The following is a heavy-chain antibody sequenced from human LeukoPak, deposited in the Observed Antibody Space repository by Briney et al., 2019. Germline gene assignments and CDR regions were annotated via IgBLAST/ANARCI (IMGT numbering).Heavy chain of an antibody. J-gene: IGHJ4*02. CDR2: IYPNSGGT. CDR1: AYTFTGYY. V-gene: IGHV1-2*02. Sequence: GASVKVSCKASAYTFTGYYMHWVRQAPGQGLEWMGWIYPNSGGTNYAQKFQGRVTMTRDTSISTAYMELSRLRSDDTAVYFCATEGKMIRGVYTDYWGQGTLVTVSS. D-gene: IGHD3-10*01. CDR3: ATEGKMIRGVYTDY.